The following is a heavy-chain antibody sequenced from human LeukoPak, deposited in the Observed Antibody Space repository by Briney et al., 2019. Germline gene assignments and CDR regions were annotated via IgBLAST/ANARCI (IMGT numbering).Heavy chain of an antibody. CDR3: ARHKPTGSYPLEL. Sequence: SETLSLTCTVSCGSISGYYWSWRRQPPGKGLEWIGHIYYSGSTNYNPSLRSRLTISFDTSTSQFSLRLSSVTAADTAVYYCARHKPTGSYPLELWGQGTLVTVSS. CDR1: CGSISGYY. CDR2: IYYSGST. D-gene: IGHD3-10*01. V-gene: IGHV4-59*08. J-gene: IGHJ4*02.